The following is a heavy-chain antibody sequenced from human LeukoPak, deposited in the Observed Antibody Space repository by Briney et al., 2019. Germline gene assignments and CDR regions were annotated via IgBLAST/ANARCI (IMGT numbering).Heavy chain of an antibody. D-gene: IGHD1-1*01. CDR1: GFTFSTYS. J-gene: IGHJ4*02. CDR3: AKDGRSGGAAYNY. CDR2: ISSSSTTI. V-gene: IGHV3-48*01. Sequence: GGSLRLSCAASGFTFSTYSMNWVRQAPGKGPEWVSYISSSSTTIYYADSVKGRFTISRDNSKNTLYLQMNSLRAEDTAVYYCAKDGRSGGAAYNYWGQGTLVTVSS.